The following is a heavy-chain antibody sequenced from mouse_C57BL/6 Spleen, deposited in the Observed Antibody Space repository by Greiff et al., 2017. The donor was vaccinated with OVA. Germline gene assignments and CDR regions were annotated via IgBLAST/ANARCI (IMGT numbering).Heavy chain of an antibody. D-gene: IGHD1-1*02. CDR2: IDPSDSYT. J-gene: IGHJ4*01. CDR3: ARGGGPYAMDY. CDR1: GYTFTSYW. Sequence: QVQLQQPGAELVKPGASVKLSCKASGYTFTSYWMQWVKQRPGQGLEWIGEIDPSDSYTNYNQKFKGKATLTVDTSSSTAYMQLSSLTSDDSSVYYCARGGGPYAMDYWGQGTSVTVSS. V-gene: IGHV1-50*01.